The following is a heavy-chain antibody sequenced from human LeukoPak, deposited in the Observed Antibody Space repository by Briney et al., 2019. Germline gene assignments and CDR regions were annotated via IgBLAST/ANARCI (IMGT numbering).Heavy chain of an antibody. CDR2: IKPDGSDK. CDR3: ATGVTMSA. CDR1: GFTFSSNW. J-gene: IGHJ4*02. V-gene: IGHV3-7*05. D-gene: IGHD2-21*02. Sequence: GGSLRLSCAASGFTFSSNWMTWVRQAPGRGLEWVANIKPDGSDKYYVDSVKGRFTISKDNAKNSLYLQMNSLRAEDTAVYYCATGVTMSAWGQGTLVTASS.